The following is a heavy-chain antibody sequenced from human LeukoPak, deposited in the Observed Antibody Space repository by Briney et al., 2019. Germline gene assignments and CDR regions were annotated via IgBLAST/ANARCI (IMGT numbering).Heavy chain of an antibody. J-gene: IGHJ4*02. D-gene: IGHD3-3*01. CDR1: GGSISSYY. CDR3: ARQYDFWSGLFDY. CDR2: IYYSGST. V-gene: IGHV4-59*08. Sequence: PSETLSLTCTVSGGSISSYYWTWIRQPPGKGLEWIGYIYYSGSTNYNPSLKSRVTISVDTSKNQFSLKVSSVTAADTAVYYCARQYDFWSGLFDYWGQGTLVTVSS.